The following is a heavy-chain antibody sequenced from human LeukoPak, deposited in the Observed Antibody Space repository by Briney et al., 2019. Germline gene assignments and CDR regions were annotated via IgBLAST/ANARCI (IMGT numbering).Heavy chain of an antibody. Sequence: ASVKVSCKASGYTFTGYYMHWVRQAPGQGLEWMGIINPSGGSTSYAQKFQGRVTMTRDTSTSTVYMELSSLRSEDTAVYYCARGGDYYDSRGGYFDYWGQGTLVTVSS. J-gene: IGHJ4*02. D-gene: IGHD3-22*01. CDR1: GYTFTGYY. CDR2: INPSGGST. CDR3: ARGGDYYDSRGGYFDY. V-gene: IGHV1-46*01.